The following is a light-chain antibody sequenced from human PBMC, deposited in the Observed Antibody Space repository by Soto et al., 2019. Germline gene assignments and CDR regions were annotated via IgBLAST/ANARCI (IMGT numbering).Light chain of an antibody. CDR1: SGDVGGYNY. Sequence: QSALTQPRSVSGSPGQSVTISCTGTSGDVGGYNYVSWYQQHPGKVPKLMIYDVSKRPSGVPDRFSGSKSGNTASLTISGLQAEDEADYYCCSYAGSTYVFGTGTKVTVL. J-gene: IGLJ1*01. CDR3: CSYAGSTYV. CDR2: DVS. V-gene: IGLV2-11*01.